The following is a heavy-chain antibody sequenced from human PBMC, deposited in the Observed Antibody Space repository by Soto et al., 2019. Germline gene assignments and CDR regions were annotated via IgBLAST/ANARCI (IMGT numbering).Heavy chain of an antibody. CDR2: MNPYSGET. J-gene: IGHJ6*02. CDR3: ARGNNYDFWSGSSRGMDV. Sequence: QVQLVQSGAEVKKPGASVKVSCKASGYTFTDYEINWVRQATGQGLEWMGWMNPYSGETGYAQKFQGRVTMTRNTSISTAYMELSSLRSEDTAVYYCARGNNYDFWSGSSRGMDVWGQGTTVTGSS. V-gene: IGHV1-8*01. D-gene: IGHD3-3*01. CDR1: GYTFTDYE.